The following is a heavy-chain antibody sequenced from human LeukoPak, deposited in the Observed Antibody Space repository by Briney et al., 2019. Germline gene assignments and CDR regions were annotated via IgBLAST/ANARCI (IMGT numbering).Heavy chain of an antibody. D-gene: IGHD1-14*01. CDR2: ISSSSSTI. V-gene: IGHV3-48*01. CDR3: ATGQRTDAFDI. Sequence: PGRSLRLSCAASGFTFSSYSMNWVRQAPGKGLEWVSYISSSSSTIYYADSVKGRFTISRDNAKNSLYLQMNSLRAEDTAVYYCATGQRTDAFDIWGQGTMVTVSS. CDR1: GFTFSSYS. J-gene: IGHJ3*02.